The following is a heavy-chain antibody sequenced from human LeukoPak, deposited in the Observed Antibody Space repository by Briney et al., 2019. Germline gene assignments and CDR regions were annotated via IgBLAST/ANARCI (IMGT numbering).Heavy chain of an antibody. CDR3: ARGGGWLPDY. J-gene: IGHJ4*02. CDR1: GVSISSHY. CDR2: IYYSGST. Sequence: SEILSLTWTVSGVSISSHYWSWIRQPPGKGLEWIGNIYYSGSTNYNPSLKSRVTISLDTSKNQFSLKLNSVTAADTAVYYCARGGGWLPDYWGQGTLVTVSS. V-gene: IGHV4-59*11. D-gene: IGHD5-24*01.